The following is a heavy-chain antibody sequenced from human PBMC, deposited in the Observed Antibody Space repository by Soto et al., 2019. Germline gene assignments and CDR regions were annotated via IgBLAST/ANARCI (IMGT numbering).Heavy chain of an antibody. D-gene: IGHD3-16*01. J-gene: IGHJ4*02. CDR2: INQGGSEG. CDR3: VCGGNYFVY. Sequence: EVQLVESGGGLVQPGGSLRLSCAASGFSFDTYWMTWVRQPPGKGLEWVANINQGGSEGYYVDSVRGRTTISRDNDKNSLYLQMNSLRAEDTAVYYCVCGGNYFVYWGQGTLVTVSP. V-gene: IGHV3-7*01. CDR1: GFSFDTYW.